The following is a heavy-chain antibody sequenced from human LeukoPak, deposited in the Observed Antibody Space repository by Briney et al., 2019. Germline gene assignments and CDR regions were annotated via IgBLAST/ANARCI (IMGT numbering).Heavy chain of an antibody. J-gene: IGHJ4*02. CDR2: INHSGST. V-gene: IGHV4-34*01. CDR1: GGSISSYY. CDR3: ARGTGYPLIG. Sequence: KSSETLSLTCTVSGGSISSYYWNWIRQPPGKGLEWIGEINHSGSTNYNPSLKSRVTISVDTSKNQFSLKLSSVTAADTAVYYCARGTGYPLIGWGQGTLVTVSS. D-gene: IGHD3-22*01.